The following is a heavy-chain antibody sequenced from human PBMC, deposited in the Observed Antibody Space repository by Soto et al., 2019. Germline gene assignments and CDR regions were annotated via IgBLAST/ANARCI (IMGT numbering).Heavy chain of an antibody. Sequence: PSETLSLTCTVSGGSISSGGYYWSWIRQHPGKGLEWIGYIYYSGSTYYNPSLKSRVTISVDTSKNQFSLKLSSVTAADTAVYYCARAPASYILTGYHHYYYYGMDVWGQGTTVTVS. J-gene: IGHJ6*02. V-gene: IGHV4-31*03. CDR2: IYYSGST. D-gene: IGHD3-9*01. CDR1: GGSISSGGYY. CDR3: ARAPASYILTGYHHYYYYGMDV.